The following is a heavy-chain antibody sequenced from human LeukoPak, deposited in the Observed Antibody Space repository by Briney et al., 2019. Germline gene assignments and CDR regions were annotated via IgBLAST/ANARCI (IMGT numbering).Heavy chain of an antibody. J-gene: IGHJ3*01. CDR2: ISSSSSFT. D-gene: IGHD6-19*01. CDR1: GFTFSSYS. V-gene: IGHV3-48*01. CDR3: ARELGSSGWYFDAFDV. Sequence: GGSLRLSCAASGFTFSSYSMNWVRQAPGKGLERVSYISSSSSFTYYADSVKGRFTISRDNAKNSLYLQMNSLRAEDTAVYYCARELGSSGWYFDAFDVWGQGTMVTVSS.